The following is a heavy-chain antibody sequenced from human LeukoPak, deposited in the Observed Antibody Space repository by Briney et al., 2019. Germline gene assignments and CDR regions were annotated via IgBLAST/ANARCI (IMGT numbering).Heavy chain of an antibody. CDR3: ARAPVVVVPAAPDY. D-gene: IGHD2-2*01. Sequence: GGSLRLSCAASGFTFSSYSMNWVRQALGKGLEWVSSISSSSSYIYYADSVKGRFTISRDNAKNSLYLQMNSLRAEDAAVYYCARAPVVVVPAAPDYWGQGTLVTVSS. J-gene: IGHJ4*02. V-gene: IGHV3-21*01. CDR2: ISSSSSYI. CDR1: GFTFSSYS.